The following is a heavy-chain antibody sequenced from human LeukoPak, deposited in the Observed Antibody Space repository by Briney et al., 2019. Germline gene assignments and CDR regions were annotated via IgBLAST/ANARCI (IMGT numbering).Heavy chain of an antibody. J-gene: IGHJ4*02. CDR1: GYTFTSYY. V-gene: IGHV1-46*01. D-gene: IGHD4-17*01. CDR3: AREDDYGDYVIDY. CDR2: INPSDGST. Sequence: ASVKVSCKASGYTFTSYYMHWLRQAPGQGLQWMGIINPSDGSTSYTPRFQGRVTVTRDTSTSTVYMELSSLRSEDTAVYYCAREDDYGDYVIDYWGQGPLVIVSS.